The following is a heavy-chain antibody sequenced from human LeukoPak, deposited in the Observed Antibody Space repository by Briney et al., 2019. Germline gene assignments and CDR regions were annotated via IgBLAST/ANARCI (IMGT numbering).Heavy chain of an antibody. CDR3: TTDGSGGWLPDY. CDR2: IKSKTDRGTT. D-gene: IGHD5-12*01. CDR1: GFTFSNAW. Sequence: GGSLRLSCAASGFTFSNAWMSWVRQAPGKGLEWVGRIKSKTDRGTTDYAAPVKGRFTISRDDSKNTLYLQMNSLKTEDTAVYYCTTDGSGGWLPDYWGQGTLVTVSS. J-gene: IGHJ4*02. V-gene: IGHV3-15*01.